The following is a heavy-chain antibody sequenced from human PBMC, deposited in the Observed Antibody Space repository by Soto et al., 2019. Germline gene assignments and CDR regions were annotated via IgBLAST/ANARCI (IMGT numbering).Heavy chain of an antibody. CDR2: IIPILDVT. Sequence: GASVKVSCKASGGTFSSDTINWVRQVPGQGLEWMGRIIPILDVTNYAQKFQGRVTITADKATSIAYLELSSLKSEDTAVYYCARSRYCTSASCYTPQPFDYWGQGTLVTVSS. J-gene: IGHJ4*02. CDR1: GGTFSSDT. CDR3: ARSRYCTSASCYTPQPFDY. D-gene: IGHD2-2*02. V-gene: IGHV1-69*02.